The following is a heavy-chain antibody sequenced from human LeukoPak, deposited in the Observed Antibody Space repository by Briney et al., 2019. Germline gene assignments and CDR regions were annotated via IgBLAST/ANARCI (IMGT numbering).Heavy chain of an antibody. CDR2: INHSGST. D-gene: IGHD3-22*01. Sequence: SETLSLTCAVYGGSFSGYYWSWIRQPPGKGLEWIGEINHSGSTNYNPSLKSRVTISVDTSKSQFSLKLSSVTAADTAVYYCARGNSITYYYDSSGYALNWFDPWGQGTLVTVSS. V-gene: IGHV4-34*01. J-gene: IGHJ5*02. CDR3: ARGNSITYYYDSSGYALNWFDP. CDR1: GGSFSGYY.